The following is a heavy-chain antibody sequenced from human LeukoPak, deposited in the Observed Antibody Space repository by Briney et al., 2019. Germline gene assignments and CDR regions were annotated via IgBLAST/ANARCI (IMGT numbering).Heavy chain of an antibody. V-gene: IGHV1-69*04. Sequence: SVKVSCKASGGTFTSYAISWVRQAPGQGLEWMGRIIPILGIANYAQKFQGRVTITADKSTSTAYMELSSLRSEDTAVYYCARDEGRGYSYGRVDYWGQGTLVTVSS. CDR2: IIPILGIA. D-gene: IGHD5-18*01. J-gene: IGHJ4*02. CDR1: GGTFTSYA. CDR3: ARDEGRGYSYGRVDY.